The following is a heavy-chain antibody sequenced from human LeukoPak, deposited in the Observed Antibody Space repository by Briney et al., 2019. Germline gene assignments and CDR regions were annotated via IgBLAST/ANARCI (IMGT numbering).Heavy chain of an antibody. V-gene: IGHV4-38-2*02. Sequence: TSETLSLTCTVSGYSIRSGYYWGWIRQPPGKGLEWIGSIYYSGNTYYNASLKSQVTMSVDTSKNQLSLKLSSVTAADTAVYYCARDVVAAAGTWDYWGQGTLVTVSS. D-gene: IGHD6-13*01. CDR1: GYSIRSGYY. CDR3: ARDVVAAAGTWDY. CDR2: IYYSGNT. J-gene: IGHJ4*02.